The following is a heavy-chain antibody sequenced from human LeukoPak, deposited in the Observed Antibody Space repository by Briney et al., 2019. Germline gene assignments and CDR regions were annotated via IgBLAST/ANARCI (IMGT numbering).Heavy chain of an antibody. CDR3: ARGGYYGSGNYPDY. J-gene: IGHJ4*02. CDR2: ISWNSGHI. Sequence: GGSLRLSCAASGFTFDDYAMHWVRQAPGKGLERVSGISWNSGHIGYADSVKGRFTISRENAKNSLYLQMNSLRAGDTAMYYCARGGYYGSGNYPDYWGQGTLVTVSS. V-gene: IGHV3-9*01. D-gene: IGHD3-10*01. CDR1: GFTFDDYA.